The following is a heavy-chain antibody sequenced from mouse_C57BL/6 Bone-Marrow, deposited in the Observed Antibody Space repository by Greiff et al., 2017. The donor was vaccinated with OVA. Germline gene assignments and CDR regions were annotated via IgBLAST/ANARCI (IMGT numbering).Heavy chain of an antibody. CDR3: ARISYGSSYPCWYFDV. V-gene: IGHV1-19*01. CDR1: GYTFTDYY. D-gene: IGHD1-1*01. Sequence: EVMLVESGPVLVKPGASVKMSCKASGYTFTDYYMNWVKQSHGKSLEWIGVINPYNGGTSYNQKFKGKATLTVDKSSSTAYVELNSLTSEDSAVYYCARISYGSSYPCWYFDVWGTGTTVTVSS. CDR2: INPYNGGT. J-gene: IGHJ1*03.